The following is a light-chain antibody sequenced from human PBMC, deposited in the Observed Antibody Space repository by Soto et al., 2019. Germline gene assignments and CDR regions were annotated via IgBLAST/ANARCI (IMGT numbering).Light chain of an antibody. V-gene: IGLV2-11*01. Sequence: QSALTQPRSVSGSPGQSVTISCTGTSSDVGGYNYVSWYQHHPGKAPKLMIYDVSERPSGVPDRFSGSKSGNTASLTISGLQAEDEADYYCCSYAGSYTFDVFGTGTKVTVL. J-gene: IGLJ1*01. CDR2: DVS. CDR3: CSYAGSYTFDV. CDR1: SSDVGGYNY.